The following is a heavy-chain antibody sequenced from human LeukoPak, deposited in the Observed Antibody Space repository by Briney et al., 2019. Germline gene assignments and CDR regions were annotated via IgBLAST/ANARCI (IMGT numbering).Heavy chain of an antibody. CDR2: IYYSGST. CDR3: ARLHFLEWFILPV. CDR1: GGSISSSSYY. V-gene: IGHV4-39*01. D-gene: IGHD3-3*01. J-gene: IGHJ6*04. Sequence: PSETLSLTCTVSGGSISSSSYYWGWIRQPPGKGLEWIGSIYYSGSTYYNPSLKSRVTISVDTSKNQFSLKLSSVTAADTAVYYWARLHFLEWFILPVGGKGPGVTVSS.